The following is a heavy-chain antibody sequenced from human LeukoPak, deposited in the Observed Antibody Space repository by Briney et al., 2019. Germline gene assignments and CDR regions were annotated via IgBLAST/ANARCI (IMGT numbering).Heavy chain of an antibody. V-gene: IGHV1-2*02. CDR1: GYSFIDYY. J-gene: IGHJ4*02. CDR3: ARGGASYDGSDYSPYG. Sequence: ASVKVSCKASGYSFIDYYIHWVRQAPGQGLEWMGWINPNSGGTNYAQNFQGRVTLTRDTSITTAYMELSRLRSDDTAVYYCARGGASYDGSDYSPYGWGQGTLVTVSS. CDR2: INPNSGGT. D-gene: IGHD3-22*01.